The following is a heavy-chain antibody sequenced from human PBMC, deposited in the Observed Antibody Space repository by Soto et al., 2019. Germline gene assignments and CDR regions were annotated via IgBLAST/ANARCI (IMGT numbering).Heavy chain of an antibody. CDR2: FDPEDGET. CDR1: GYTLTELS. J-gene: IGHJ6*02. D-gene: IGHD4-17*01. Sequence: ASVKVSCKVSGYTLTELSMHWVRQAPGKELEWMGGFDPEDGETIYAQKFQGRVTMTEDTSTDTAYMELSSLRSEDTAVYYCATMPTVVTPRNYYYYYGMDVWGQGTTVTVSS. V-gene: IGHV1-24*01. CDR3: ATMPTVVTPRNYYYYYGMDV.